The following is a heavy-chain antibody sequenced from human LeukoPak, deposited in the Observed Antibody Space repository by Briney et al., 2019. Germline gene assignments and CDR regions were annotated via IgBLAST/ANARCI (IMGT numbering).Heavy chain of an antibody. J-gene: IGHJ2*01. V-gene: IGHV3-48*04. CDR3: ARDLGVTAWYFDL. CDR1: GFTFSSYA. CDR2: LTSSSSTI. D-gene: IGHD5-18*01. Sequence: GGSLRLSGAASGFTFSSYAMNWVRQAPGKGLEWLSYLTSSSSTIYYADSVKGRFTISRANAKNSPYLQMNSLRAEDTAVYYFARDLGVTAWYFDLWGRGTLVTASS.